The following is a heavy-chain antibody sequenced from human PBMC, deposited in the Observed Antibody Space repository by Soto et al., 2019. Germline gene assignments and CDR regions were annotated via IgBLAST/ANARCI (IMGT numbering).Heavy chain of an antibody. Sequence: GGSLRLSCAASGFTFSSYAMSWVRQAPGKXLEWVSAISGSGGSTYYADSVKGRFTISRDNSKNTLYLQMNSLRAEDTAVYYCAKDYCSSTSCYLYWFDPWGQGTLVTVSS. CDR3: AKDYCSSTSCYLYWFDP. D-gene: IGHD2-2*01. V-gene: IGHV3-23*01. CDR1: GFTFSSYA. J-gene: IGHJ5*02. CDR2: ISGSGGST.